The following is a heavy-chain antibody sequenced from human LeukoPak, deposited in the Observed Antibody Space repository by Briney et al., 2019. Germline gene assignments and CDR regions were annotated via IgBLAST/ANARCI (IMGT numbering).Heavy chain of an antibody. CDR3: ARGPSLAARGGMSVADY. J-gene: IGHJ4*02. CDR2: IYYSGST. CDR1: GGSISSSSYY. D-gene: IGHD6-6*01. V-gene: IGHV4-39*07. Sequence: SETLSLTCTVSGGSISSSSYYWGWIRQPPGKGLEWIGSIYYSGSTYYNPSLKSRVSISVDTSKNQFSLKLSSVTAADTAVYYCARGPSLAARGGMSVADYWGQGTLVTVSS.